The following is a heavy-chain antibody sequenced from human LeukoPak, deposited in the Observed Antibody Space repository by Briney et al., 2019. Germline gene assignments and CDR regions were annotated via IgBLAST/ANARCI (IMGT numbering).Heavy chain of an antibody. CDR2: INPNSGGT. D-gene: IGHD3-22*01. CDR3: ARGSSTYYYDSSGYYYFDY. CDR1: GYTFTGYY. V-gene: IGHV1-2*02. Sequence: ASEKVSCKASGYTFTGYYMHWVRQAPGQGLEWMGWINPNSGGTNYAQKFQGRVTMTRDTSISTAYMELSRLRSDDTAVYYCARGSSTYYYDSSGYYYFDYWGQGTLVTVSS. J-gene: IGHJ4*02.